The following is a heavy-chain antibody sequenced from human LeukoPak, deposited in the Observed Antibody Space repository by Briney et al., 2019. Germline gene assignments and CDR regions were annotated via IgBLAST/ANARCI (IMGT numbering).Heavy chain of an antibody. CDR3: ARGRVREIGVLLPTTGGGRNWFDP. CDR2: VSEVGSRK. Sequence: GGSLRLSCAASGFTFSDYAMHWVRQAPGKGLEWVAVVSEVGSRKYYADSVKGPFTISRDNSKNTLYLQMNGLRVDDTAVYYCARGRVREIGVLLPTTGGGRNWFDPWGQGTRVTVSS. D-gene: IGHD3-3*01. J-gene: IGHJ5*02. CDR1: GFTFSDYA. V-gene: IGHV3-30-3*01.